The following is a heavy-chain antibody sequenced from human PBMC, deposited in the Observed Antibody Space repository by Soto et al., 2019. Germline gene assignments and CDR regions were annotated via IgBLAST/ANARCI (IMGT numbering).Heavy chain of an antibody. CDR2: ISRSGITI. Sequence: EVQLVESGGGLIQPGGSLRLSCAASGFTFSDYCMTWVRQAQGKGLEWVSYISRSGITIHYADSLKGRFTISRDNAKNSLYLQMNSLRAEDTAMYYCARTLPRGYYDSGSLDPDYWGQGTLVTVSS. V-gene: IGHV3-48*01. J-gene: IGHJ4*02. D-gene: IGHD3-10*01. CDR3: ARTLPRGYYDSGSLDPDY. CDR1: GFTFSDYC.